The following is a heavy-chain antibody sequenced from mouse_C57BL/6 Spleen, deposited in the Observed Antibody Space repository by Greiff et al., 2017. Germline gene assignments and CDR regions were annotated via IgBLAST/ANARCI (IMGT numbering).Heavy chain of an antibody. CDR3: ARGDYYGSSYGY. V-gene: IGHV1-69*01. J-gene: IGHJ2*01. D-gene: IGHD1-1*01. CDR1: GYTFTSYW. Sequence: QVQLQQPGAELVMPGASVKLSCKASGYTFTSYWMHWVKHRPGQGLEWIGEIDPSDSYTNYNQKFKGKSTLTVDKSSSTAYMQLSSLTSEDSAVYYCARGDYYGSSYGYWGQGTTLTVSS. CDR2: IDPSDSYT.